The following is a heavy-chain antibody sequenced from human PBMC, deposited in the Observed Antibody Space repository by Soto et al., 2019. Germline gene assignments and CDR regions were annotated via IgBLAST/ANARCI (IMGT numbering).Heavy chain of an antibody. CDR1: GYTFTSYA. CDR2: INAGNGNT. Sequence: ASVKVSCKASGYTFTSYAMHWVRQAPGQRLEWMGWINAGNGNTKYSQKFQGRVTITRDTSASTAYMELSSLRSEDTAVYYCAKGSSSSRPYYFDYWGQATLVTVSS. V-gene: IGHV1-3*01. CDR3: AKGSSSSRPYYFDY. J-gene: IGHJ4*02. D-gene: IGHD2-2*01.